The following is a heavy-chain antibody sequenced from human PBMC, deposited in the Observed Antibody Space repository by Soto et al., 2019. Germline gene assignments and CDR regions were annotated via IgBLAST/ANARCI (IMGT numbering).Heavy chain of an antibody. CDR2: ISGSGGST. J-gene: IGHJ4*02. CDR3: AKDRSGSSGLRNYFDY. Sequence: HPGGSLRLSCAASGFTFSSYAMSWVRQAPGKGLEWASAISGSGGSTYYADSVKGRFTISRDNSKNTLYLQMNSLRAEDTAVYYCAKDRSGSSGLRNYFDYWGQGTLVTVSS. D-gene: IGHD6-19*01. CDR1: GFTFSSYA. V-gene: IGHV3-23*01.